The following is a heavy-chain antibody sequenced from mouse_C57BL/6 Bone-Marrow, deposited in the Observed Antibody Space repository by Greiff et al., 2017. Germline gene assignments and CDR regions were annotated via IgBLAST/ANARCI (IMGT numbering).Heavy chain of an antibody. Sequence: EVKLVESGGGLVKPGGSLKLSCAASGFTFSDYGMHWVRQAPEKGLEWVAYISSGSSTIYYADTVKGRFTISRDNAKNTLFLQMTSLRSEDTAMYYCARPDSNYLAWFAYWGQGTLVTVSA. CDR1: GFTFSDYG. J-gene: IGHJ3*01. V-gene: IGHV5-17*01. D-gene: IGHD2-5*01. CDR2: ISSGSSTI. CDR3: ARPDSNYLAWFAY.